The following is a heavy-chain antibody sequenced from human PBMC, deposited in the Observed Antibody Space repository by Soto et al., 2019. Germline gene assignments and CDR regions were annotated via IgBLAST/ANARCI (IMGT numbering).Heavy chain of an antibody. Sequence: GGALRLSCAASGFTFGSDAMLWVRQAPGKGVGWVAVISYDESHNYYADDVEGRVLISRGNAENTLYVQMNRQRAEGTAVYSCAPFSNHVRYSVWGQRSLVTVSS. D-gene: IGHD3-9*01. CDR3: APFSNHVRYSV. CDR2: ISYDESHN. J-gene: IGHJ4*02. V-gene: IGHV3-30-3*01. CDR1: GFTFGSDA.